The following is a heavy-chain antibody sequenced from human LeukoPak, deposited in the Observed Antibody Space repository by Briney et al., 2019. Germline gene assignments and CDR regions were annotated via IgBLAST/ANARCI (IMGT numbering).Heavy chain of an antibody. Sequence: SETLSPACTVSGGSISSYHWSWVRQPPGKGLQWIGFIYFSGSTNYNPSLKSRVTISLDTSKNQFSLRVSSVTSADTAVYYCARGNSGYDYAFDIWGQGTMVTVSS. CDR3: ARGNSGYDYAFDI. CDR2: IYFSGST. D-gene: IGHD5-12*01. V-gene: IGHV4-59*01. J-gene: IGHJ3*02. CDR1: GGSISSYH.